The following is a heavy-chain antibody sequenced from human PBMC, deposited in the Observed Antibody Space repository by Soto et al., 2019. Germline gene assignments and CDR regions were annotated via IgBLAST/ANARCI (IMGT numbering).Heavy chain of an antibody. CDR2: IDWDDDK. J-gene: IGHJ4*02. Sequence: SGPTLVNPTQTLTLTCTFSEFSLSTSGMCVSWIRQPPGKALEWLALIDWDDDKYYSTSLKTRLTISKDTSKNQVVLTMTNMDPVDTATYYCARISIDGTTAPYYFDYWGQGTLVTVSS. CDR1: EFSLSTSGMC. CDR3: ARISIDGTTAPYYFDY. V-gene: IGHV2-70*01. D-gene: IGHD1-7*01.